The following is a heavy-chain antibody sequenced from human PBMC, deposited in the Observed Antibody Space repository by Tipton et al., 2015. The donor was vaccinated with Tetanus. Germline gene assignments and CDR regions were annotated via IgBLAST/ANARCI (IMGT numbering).Heavy chain of an antibody. CDR2: IFHSGSP. Sequence: LRLSCDVSGASISSAAWTWIRQPSGKGLEWIGHIFHSGSPNYNPSLKSRVSMSVDKSRKEVSLKLQSVTAADTAVYYCARHLTYTYTSRYFDYWGLGTLVTVSS. V-gene: IGHV4-30-2*01. CDR3: ARHLTYTYTSRYFDY. D-gene: IGHD5-18*01. J-gene: IGHJ4*02. CDR1: GASISSAA.